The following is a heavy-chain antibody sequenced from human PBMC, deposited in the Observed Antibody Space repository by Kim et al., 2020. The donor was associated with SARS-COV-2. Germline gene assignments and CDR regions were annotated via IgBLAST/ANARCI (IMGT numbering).Heavy chain of an antibody. J-gene: IGHJ4*02. V-gene: IGHV3-11*04. Sequence: EDAVKGGSTISGDKAKNSLYLQMNSLRAEETAVYYCARERSGGYDPFDYWGQGTLVTVSS. D-gene: IGHD5-12*01. CDR3: ARERSGGYDPFDY.